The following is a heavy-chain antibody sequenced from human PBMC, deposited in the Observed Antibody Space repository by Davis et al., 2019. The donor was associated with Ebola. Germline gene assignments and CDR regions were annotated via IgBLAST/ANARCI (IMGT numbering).Heavy chain of an antibody. V-gene: IGHV3-30*04. CDR3: ARDQRGIVATPGAGYFDY. D-gene: IGHD5-12*01. J-gene: IGHJ4*02. Sequence: PGGSLRLSCAASGFTFSSYAMHWVRQAPGKGLEWVAVISYDGSNKYYADSVKGRFTISRDNSKNTLYLQMNSLRAEDTAVYYCARDQRGIVATPGAGYFDYWGQGTLVTVSS. CDR1: GFTFSSYA. CDR2: ISYDGSNK.